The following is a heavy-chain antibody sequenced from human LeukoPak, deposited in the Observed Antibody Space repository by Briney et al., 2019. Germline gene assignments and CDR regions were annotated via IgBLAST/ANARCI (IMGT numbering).Heavy chain of an antibody. CDR3: ARAVSSGWYRGYFDY. CDR1: GFTFSSYW. J-gene: IGHJ4*02. V-gene: IGHV3-74*01. D-gene: IGHD6-19*01. CDR2: INSDGSST. Sequence: GGSLRLSCAASGFTFSSYWMHWVRQAPGKGLVWVSRINSDGSSTSYADSVKGRFTISRDNAKNTLYLQMNSLRAEDTAVHYCARAVSSGWYRGYFDYWGQGTLVTVSS.